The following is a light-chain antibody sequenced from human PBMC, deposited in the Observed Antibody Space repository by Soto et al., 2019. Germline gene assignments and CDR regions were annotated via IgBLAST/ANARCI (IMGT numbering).Light chain of an antibody. CDR1: QSISSW. CDR3: QQYNSYPPLP. Sequence: EIQMPQGHSSRSASVRDSEKITCRASQSISSWLAWYQQKPGKAPKLLIYDASSLESGVPSRFSGSGSGKEFTLTISSLQPDDFATYYCQQYNSYPPLPFGGGTKVDIK. J-gene: IGKJ4*01. CDR2: DAS. V-gene: IGKV1-5*01.